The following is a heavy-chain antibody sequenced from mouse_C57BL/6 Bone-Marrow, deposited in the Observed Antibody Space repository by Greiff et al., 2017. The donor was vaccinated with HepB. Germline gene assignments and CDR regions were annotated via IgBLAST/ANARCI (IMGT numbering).Heavy chain of an antibody. Sequence: QVQLQQPGAELVMPGASVKLSCKASGYTFTSYWMHWVKQRPGQGLEWIGEIDPSDSYTNYNQKFKGKSTLTVDKSSSTAYMQLSSLTSEDSAVYYCARGGVTTPDYWGQGTTLTVSS. CDR3: ARGGVTTPDY. V-gene: IGHV1-69*01. D-gene: IGHD2-2*01. CDR1: GYTFTSYW. J-gene: IGHJ2*01. CDR2: IDPSDSYT.